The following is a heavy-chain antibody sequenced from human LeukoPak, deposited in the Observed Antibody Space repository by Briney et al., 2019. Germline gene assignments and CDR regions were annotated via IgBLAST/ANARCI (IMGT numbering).Heavy chain of an antibody. D-gene: IGHD3-9*01. CDR1: GASISSTNW. Sequence: SGTLSLTCAISGASISSTNWWIWVRQPPGKGLEWIGEMHHSGRTNYNPSLKSRTTISVDKSKNQVFLRLNSVAAADTALYYCARGLRYFDYYYYYGMDVWGQGTTVTVSS. J-gene: IGHJ6*02. CDR3: ARGLRYFDYYYYYGMDV. CDR2: MHHSGRT. V-gene: IGHV4-4*02.